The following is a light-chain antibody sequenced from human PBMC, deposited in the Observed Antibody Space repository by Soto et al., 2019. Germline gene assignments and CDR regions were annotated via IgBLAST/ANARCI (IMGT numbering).Light chain of an antibody. J-gene: IGLJ1*01. CDR1: SSDVGGYNY. Sequence: SVLPQPASLSGSPGQSITISCTGTSSDVGGYNYVSWYQQHPGKAPKLMIYDVSNRPSGVSNRFSGSKSGNTASLTISGLQAEDEADYYCSSYTSSSTRVFGTGTKAT. V-gene: IGLV2-14*01. CDR2: DVS. CDR3: SSYTSSSTRV.